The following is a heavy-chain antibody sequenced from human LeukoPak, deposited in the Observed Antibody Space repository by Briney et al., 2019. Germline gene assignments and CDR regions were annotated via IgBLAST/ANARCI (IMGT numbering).Heavy chain of an antibody. V-gene: IGHV4-34*01. CDR2: INHSGST. J-gene: IGHJ5*02. CDR1: GGSFSDYY. Sequence: SETLSLTCAVYGGSFSDYYWSWIRQPPGKGLEWIGEINHSGSTNYNPSLKSRVTMSVDTSKNQFSLKLSSVTAADTAVYDCARAPTKNWFDPWGQGTLVTVSS. CDR3: ARAPTKNWFDP.